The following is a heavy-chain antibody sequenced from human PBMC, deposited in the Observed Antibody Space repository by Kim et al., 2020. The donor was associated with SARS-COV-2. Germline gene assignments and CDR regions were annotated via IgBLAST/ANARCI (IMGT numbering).Heavy chain of an antibody. CDR3: ARFFGPRLYYYGMDV. CDR1: GGSISSYY. V-gene: IGHV4-59*01. J-gene: IGHJ6*02. D-gene: IGHD3-3*01. CDR2: IYYSGST. Sequence: SETLSLTCTVSGGSISSYYWSWIRQPPGKGLEWIGYIYYSGSTNYNPSLKSRVTISVDTSKNQFSLKLSSVTAADTAVYYCARFFGPRLYYYGMDVWGQGTTVTVSS.